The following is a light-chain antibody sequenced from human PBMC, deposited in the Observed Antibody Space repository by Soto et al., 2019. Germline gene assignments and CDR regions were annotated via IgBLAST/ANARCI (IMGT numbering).Light chain of an antibody. CDR3: QQSYSTPHT. CDR2: GAS. V-gene: IGKV1-39*01. J-gene: IGKJ5*01. CDR1: LTIGDS. Sequence: DIRMTQSPSSLSASLGERVTITCRASLTIGDSLSWFQQKVWKPPTLLIYGASALQSGVPARLSGSGSGTDFNLTINNMQREDFATYYCQQSYSTPHTFGQGTRLEIK.